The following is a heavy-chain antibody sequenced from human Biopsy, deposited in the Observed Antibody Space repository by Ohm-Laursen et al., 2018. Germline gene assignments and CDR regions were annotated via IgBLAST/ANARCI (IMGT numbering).Heavy chain of an antibody. CDR2: MSPNTGNT. D-gene: IGHD1-26*01. J-gene: IGHJ4*02. V-gene: IGHV1-8*01. Sequence: APVKVSCKASGYTFTSHDINWVRQATGQGLEWMGWMSPNTGNTVYAQRFQDRVTMTSDTSTGTAYMELTSLTSDDTAVYFCARWETTLGRSLDSWGQGTLVAVSS. CDR1: GYTFTSHD. CDR3: ARWETTLGRSLDS.